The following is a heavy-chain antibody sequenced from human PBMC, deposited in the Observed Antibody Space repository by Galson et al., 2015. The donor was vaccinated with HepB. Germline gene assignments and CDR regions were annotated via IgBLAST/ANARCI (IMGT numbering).Heavy chain of an antibody. V-gene: IGHV3-30*18. D-gene: IGHD2-2*01. CDR2: ISYDGSNK. CDR3: AKDYKIYCSSTSCYTRLDY. Sequence: SLRLSSAASGFTFSSYGMHWVRQAPGKGLEWVAVISYDGSNKYYADSVKGRFTISRDNSKNTLYLQMNSLRAEDTAVYYCAKDYKIYCSSTSCYTRLDYRGQGTLVTVSS. J-gene: IGHJ4*02. CDR1: GFTFSSYG.